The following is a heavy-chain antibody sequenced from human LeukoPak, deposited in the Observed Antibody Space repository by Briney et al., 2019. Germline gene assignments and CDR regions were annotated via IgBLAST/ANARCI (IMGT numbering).Heavy chain of an antibody. V-gene: IGHV1-24*01. CDR2: FDREDGET. D-gene: IGHD3-10*01. CDR1: GYTLTELS. J-gene: IGHJ6*04. CDR3: ASFYGSGSYSYYGMDV. Sequence: ASVKVSCKVSGYTLTELSKHWVRQAPGKGLEWMGGFDREDGETIYAQKFQGRVTMTEDTSTDTAYMELSSLRSEDTAVYYCASFYGSGSYSYYGMDVWGKGTTVPVSS.